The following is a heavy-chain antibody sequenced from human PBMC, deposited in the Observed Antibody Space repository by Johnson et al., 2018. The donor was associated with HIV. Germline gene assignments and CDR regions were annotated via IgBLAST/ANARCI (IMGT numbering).Heavy chain of an antibody. Sequence: QVQLVESGGGVVQPGRSLRLSCAASGFTFSSYAMHWVRQAPGKGLEWVAVISYDGGNKYYADSVTGRFTISRDNSKNTLYLQMNSLRAEDTAVYYCARDSIEMATKSEDAFDIWGQGTMVTVSS. CDR1: GFTFSSYA. J-gene: IGHJ3*02. D-gene: IGHD5-24*01. CDR2: ISYDGGNK. V-gene: IGHV3-30-3*01. CDR3: ARDSIEMATKSEDAFDI.